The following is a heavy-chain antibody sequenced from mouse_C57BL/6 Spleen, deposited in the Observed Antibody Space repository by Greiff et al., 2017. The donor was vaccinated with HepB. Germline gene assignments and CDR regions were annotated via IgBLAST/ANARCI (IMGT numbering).Heavy chain of an antibody. CDR1: GYTFTDYN. Sequence: EVQLQQSGPELVKPGASVKMSCKASGYTFTDYNMHWVKQSHGKSLEWIGYINPNNGGTSYNQKFKGKATLTVNKSSSTAYMELRSLTSEDSAVYYCARTYFRAYYYAMDYWGQGTSVTVSS. CDR2: INPNNGGT. CDR3: ARTYFRAYYYAMDY. J-gene: IGHJ4*01. D-gene: IGHD5-1*01. V-gene: IGHV1-22*01.